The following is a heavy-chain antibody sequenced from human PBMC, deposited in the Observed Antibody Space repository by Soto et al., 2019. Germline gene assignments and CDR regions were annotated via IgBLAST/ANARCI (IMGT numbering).Heavy chain of an antibody. CDR1: GYTFTSYY. CDR3: ATVVATITPPEDY. Sequence: QVQLVQSGAEVKKPGASVKVSCKASGYTFTSYYMHWVRQAPGQGLEWMGIINPSGGSTSYAQKFQGRVTMTRDTSTNTVYMGLSSVRSDDTAVYYCATVVATITPPEDYWGQGTLVTVSS. CDR2: INPSGGST. V-gene: IGHV1-46*03. D-gene: IGHD5-12*01. J-gene: IGHJ4*02.